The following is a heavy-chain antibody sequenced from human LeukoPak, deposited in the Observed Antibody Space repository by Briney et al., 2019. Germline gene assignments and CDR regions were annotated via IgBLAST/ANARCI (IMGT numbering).Heavy chain of an antibody. V-gene: IGHV3-33*01. Sequence: GGSLRLSCAASGFTFSSYGMHWVRQAPGKGLEWVAIMWYDGSNKYYTDSVKDRFTISRDNSKNTLHLQMNSLRVEDTAVYYCAREDTALVIAYWGQGTLVTVSS. CDR3: AREDTALVIAY. J-gene: IGHJ4*02. CDR2: MWYDGSNK. CDR1: GFTFSSYG. D-gene: IGHD5-18*01.